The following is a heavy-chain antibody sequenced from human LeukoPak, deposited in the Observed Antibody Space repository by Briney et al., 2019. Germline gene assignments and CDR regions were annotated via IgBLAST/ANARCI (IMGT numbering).Heavy chain of an antibody. CDR3: VRDISGWYEFDY. D-gene: IGHD6-19*01. V-gene: IGHV3-7*04. J-gene: IGHJ4*02. Sequence: PGGSLRLSCAASGFTFSIYWMSWVRQAPGKGLEWVANINQDGSEEYYVDSVKGRFTISRDNAKNSLYLQMNSLRAEDTAVYYCVRDISGWYEFDYWGQGTLVTVSS. CDR1: GFTFSIYW. CDR2: INQDGSEE.